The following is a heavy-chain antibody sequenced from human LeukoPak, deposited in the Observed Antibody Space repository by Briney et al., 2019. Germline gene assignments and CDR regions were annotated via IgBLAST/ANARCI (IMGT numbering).Heavy chain of an antibody. V-gene: IGHV4-34*01. CDR1: GGSFSGYY. Sequence: SETLSLTCAVYGGSFSGYYWSWIRQPPGKGLEWIGEINHGGRTNYNPSPKSRVTISVDTSKIQFSLKLRSVTAAETAVYYCARHTRIAVAGTDYWGQGTLVTVSS. CDR2: INHGGRT. J-gene: IGHJ4*02. D-gene: IGHD6-19*01. CDR3: ARHTRIAVAGTDY.